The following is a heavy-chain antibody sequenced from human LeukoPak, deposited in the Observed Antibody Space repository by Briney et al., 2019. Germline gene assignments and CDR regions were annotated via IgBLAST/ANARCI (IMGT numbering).Heavy chain of an antibody. CDR3: ARGVVPAVGRDWFDP. V-gene: IGHV1-69*02. CDR2: IIPILGIA. Sequence: ASVKVSCKASGGTFSSYTISWVRQAPGQGLEWMGRIIPILGIANYAQKLQGRVTITADKSTSTAYMELSSLRSEDTAVYYCARGVVPAVGRDWFDPWGQGTLVTVSS. D-gene: IGHD2-2*01. CDR1: GGTFSSYT. J-gene: IGHJ5*02.